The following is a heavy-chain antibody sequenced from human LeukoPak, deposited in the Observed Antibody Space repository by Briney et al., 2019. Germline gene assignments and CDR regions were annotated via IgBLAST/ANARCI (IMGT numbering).Heavy chain of an antibody. CDR2: ISGTGGST. Sequence: GGSLRLSCAASGFTFSSYAMSWVRQAPGKGLEWVAGISGTGGSTHYADSVKGRFTISRDNSKNTVYLQMRNLGVEHTAVYYCAKVVAGNIDYYFDYWGQGILVAVSS. CDR3: AKVVAGNIDYYFDY. J-gene: IGHJ4*02. D-gene: IGHD2/OR15-2a*01. CDR1: GFTFSSYA. V-gene: IGHV3-23*01.